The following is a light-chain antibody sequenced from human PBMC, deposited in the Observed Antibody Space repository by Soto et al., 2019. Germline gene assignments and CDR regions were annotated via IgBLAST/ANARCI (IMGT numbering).Light chain of an antibody. CDR1: SSDVGGYNY. J-gene: IGLJ1*01. CDR2: EVS. V-gene: IGLV2-14*01. Sequence: QSVLTQPASVSGSAGQSITISCTGTSSDVGGYNYVSWYQQHPGKAPKLMIYEVSNRPSGVSNRFSGSKSGNTASLTISGLQAEDEADYYCSSYTSSSTVFGNGTKVTVL. CDR3: SSYTSSSTV.